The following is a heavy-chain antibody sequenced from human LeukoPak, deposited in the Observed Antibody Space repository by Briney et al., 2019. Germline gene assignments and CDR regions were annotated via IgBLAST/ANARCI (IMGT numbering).Heavy chain of an antibody. Sequence: GGSLRLSCEASGFTFSAYWMSWVRQAPGKGLEWVANIIHDGSEKYYVDSVKGRFTISRDNAKNSLHLQMNGLRGDDTAIYYCARSHGSGWAFDYWGQGTLVTVSS. CDR1: GFTFSAYW. D-gene: IGHD6-19*01. J-gene: IGHJ4*02. V-gene: IGHV3-7*03. CDR2: IIHDGSEK. CDR3: ARSHGSGWAFDY.